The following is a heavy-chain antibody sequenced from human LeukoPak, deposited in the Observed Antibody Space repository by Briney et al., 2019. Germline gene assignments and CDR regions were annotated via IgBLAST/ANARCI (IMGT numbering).Heavy chain of an antibody. D-gene: IGHD4-23*01. CDR3: ARDGDTVLTRGYYYYMDV. V-gene: IGHV3-21*01. Sequence: GGSLRLSCAASGFTFSSYTMNWVRQAPGKGPEWVSSITSSSSYIYYADSVKGRFTISRDNARNSLYLQMNSLRAEDTALYYCARDGDTVLTRGYYYYMDVWGKGTTVTISS. CDR2: ITSSSSYI. CDR1: GFTFSSYT. J-gene: IGHJ6*03.